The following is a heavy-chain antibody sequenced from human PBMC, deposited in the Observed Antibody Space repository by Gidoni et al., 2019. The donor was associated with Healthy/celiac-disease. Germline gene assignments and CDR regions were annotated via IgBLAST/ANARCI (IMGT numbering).Heavy chain of an antibody. Sequence: QVQLQESGPGLVKPSETLSLTCTVSGGSISSYYWSWIRQPPGKGLEWIGYIYYSGSTNYNPPLKSRVTISVDTSKNQFSLKLSSVTAADTAVYYCARDRSIAARGVLDVWGQGTTVTVSS. J-gene: IGHJ6*02. V-gene: IGHV4-59*01. CDR2: IYYSGST. CDR1: GGSISSYY. D-gene: IGHD6-6*01. CDR3: ARDRSIAARGVLDV.